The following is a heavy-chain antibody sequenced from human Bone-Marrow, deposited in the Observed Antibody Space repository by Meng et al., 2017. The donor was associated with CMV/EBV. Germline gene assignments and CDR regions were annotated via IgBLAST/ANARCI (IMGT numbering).Heavy chain of an antibody. CDR3: ARALGDIGLDY. Sequence: QVLLAQSGAEVKKPGASVKVSCQASGYTFTSYGISWVRQAPGQGLEWMGWISNYNSNTDYAQKFQGRVTMTTDTSTSTAYMELRSLRSDDTAVYYCARALGDIGLDYWGQGTLVTVSS. CDR2: ISNYNSNT. J-gene: IGHJ4*02. V-gene: IGHV1-18*01. CDR1: GYTFTSYG. D-gene: IGHD5-12*01.